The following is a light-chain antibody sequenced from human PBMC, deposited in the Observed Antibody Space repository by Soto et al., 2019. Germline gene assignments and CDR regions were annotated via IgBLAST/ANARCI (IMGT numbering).Light chain of an antibody. J-gene: IGLJ1*01. Sequence: QSVLTQPPSASGSPGQSVTISCTGTSSDVGAYNFVSWYQQHPGNAPKLIIYEVTKRPSGVPERFSGSKSGNTASLTVSGLQAEDEADYYCSSYAGSNNYVFGTGTKVTVL. CDR2: EVT. V-gene: IGLV2-8*01. CDR1: SSDVGAYNF. CDR3: SSYAGSNNYV.